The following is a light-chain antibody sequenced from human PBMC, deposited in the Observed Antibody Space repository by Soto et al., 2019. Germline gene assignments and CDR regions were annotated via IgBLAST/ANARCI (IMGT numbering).Light chain of an antibody. CDR1: QHISNY. J-gene: IGKJ1*01. Sequence: DIQMTQSPSSLSGSVGVGFTITCLASQHISNYLAWYQQKPGKVPKLLIYAASTLQSGVPSRFSGGASGTDFTLTISSLQPEDVATYYCQKYNSAPWTFGQGTKVDIK. CDR2: AAS. CDR3: QKYNSAPWT. V-gene: IGKV1-27*01.